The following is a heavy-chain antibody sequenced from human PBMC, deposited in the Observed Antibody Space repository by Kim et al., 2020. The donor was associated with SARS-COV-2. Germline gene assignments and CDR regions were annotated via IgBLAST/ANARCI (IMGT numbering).Heavy chain of an antibody. V-gene: IGHV4-4*07. CDR3: ARIRPTSFYS. CDR1: GGSLSGYY. Sequence: SETLSLTCTVSGGSLSGYYWGWIRQPAGKGLEWIGRIYFGGNTNYNPSLKSRVTMSVDTSKNQFSLSLNSVTAADTAVYYCARIRPTSFYSWGQGTLVTVSS. CDR2: IYFGGNT. D-gene: IGHD4-4*01. J-gene: IGHJ4*02.